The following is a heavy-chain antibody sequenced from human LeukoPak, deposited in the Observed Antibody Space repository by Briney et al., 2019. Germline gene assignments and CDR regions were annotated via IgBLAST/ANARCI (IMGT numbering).Heavy chain of an antibody. Sequence: SQTLSLTCTVSGDSISSSSYYWGWIRQPPGKGLEWIGSIYFSGSTYYNPSLKSRVTISVDTSKNQFSLKLSSVTAADTAVYYCARVSSGYGSGSYTDSFDYWGQGTLVTVSS. CDR1: GDSISSSSYY. CDR2: IYFSGST. V-gene: IGHV4-39*07. J-gene: IGHJ4*02. D-gene: IGHD3-10*01. CDR3: ARVSSGYGSGSYTDSFDY.